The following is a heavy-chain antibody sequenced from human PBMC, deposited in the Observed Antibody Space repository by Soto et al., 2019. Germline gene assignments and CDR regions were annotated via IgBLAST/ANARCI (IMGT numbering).Heavy chain of an antibody. CDR2: INHDGST. V-gene: IGHV4-34*01. D-gene: IGHD6-13*01. CDR1: GGSFSGYY. J-gene: IGHJ5*02. CDR3: ARGFIAAAGTFWFDP. Sequence: PSETLSLTCAISGGSFSGYYWSWIRQPPGKGLEWIGEINHDGSTNYNPSLKSRVTISLDTSKNQFSLKLSSVTAADTAVYYCARGFIAAAGTFWFDPWGQGTLVTVSS.